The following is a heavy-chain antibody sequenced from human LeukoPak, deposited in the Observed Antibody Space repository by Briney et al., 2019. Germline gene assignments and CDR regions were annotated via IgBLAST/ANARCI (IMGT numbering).Heavy chain of an antibody. V-gene: IGHV1-69*13. CDR2: IIPIFGTA. Sequence: ASVKVSCQASGYTFTGYYMHWVGQAPPEGLEWMGGIIPIFGTANYAQKFQGRVTITADESTSTAYMELSSLRSEDTAVYYCAREEREYCGGDCNDAFDIWGQGTMVTVSS. D-gene: IGHD2-21*02. CDR1: GYTFTGYY. CDR3: AREEREYCGGDCNDAFDI. J-gene: IGHJ3*02.